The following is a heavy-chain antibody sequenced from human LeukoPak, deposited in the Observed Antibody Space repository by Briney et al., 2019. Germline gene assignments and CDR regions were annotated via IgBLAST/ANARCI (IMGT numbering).Heavy chain of an antibody. V-gene: IGHV4-59*01. Sequence: PSETLSLTCTVSGGSISSYYWNWIRQPPGKGLEWIGYIYYSGSTNYNPSLKSRVTISVDTSKNQFSLKLSSVTAADTAVYYCARDAPGYSSGWWDYWGQGTLVTVSS. J-gene: IGHJ4*02. D-gene: IGHD6-19*01. CDR3: ARDAPGYSSGWWDY. CDR2: IYYSGST. CDR1: GGSISSYY.